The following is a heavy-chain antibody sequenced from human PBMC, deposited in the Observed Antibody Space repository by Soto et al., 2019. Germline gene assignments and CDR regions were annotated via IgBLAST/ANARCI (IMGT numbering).Heavy chain of an antibody. V-gene: IGHV4-34*01. J-gene: IGHJ4*02. CDR3: ARGRYSYCSGGSCTSRYFDY. Sequence: SETLSLTCAVYGGSFSGYYWSWIRQPPGKGLEWIGEINHSGSTNYNPSLKSRVTISVDTSKNQFSLKLSSVTAADTAVYYCARGRYSYCSGGSCTSRYFDYWGQGTLVTVS. CDR2: INHSGST. D-gene: IGHD2-15*01. CDR1: GGSFSGYY.